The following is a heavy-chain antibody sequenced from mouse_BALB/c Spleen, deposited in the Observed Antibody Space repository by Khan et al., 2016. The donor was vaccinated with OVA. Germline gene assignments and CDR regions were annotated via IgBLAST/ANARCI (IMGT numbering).Heavy chain of an antibody. CDR2: INTYTGEP. V-gene: IGHV9-3-1*01. CDR3: ARPPYFSYTLDY. J-gene: IGHJ4*01. D-gene: IGHD2-10*01. CDR1: GYTFTNYG. Sequence: QIQLVQSGPELKKPGETVKISCKAPGYTFTNYGMNWVQQSPGKALKWMGWINTYTGEPTYADDFKGRFAFSLETSASTAYLQINNLKNEDTATYFCARPPYFSYTLDYWGQGTSVTVSS.